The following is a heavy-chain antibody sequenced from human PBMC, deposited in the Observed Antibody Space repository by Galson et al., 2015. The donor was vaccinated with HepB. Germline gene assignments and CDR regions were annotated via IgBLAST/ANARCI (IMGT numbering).Heavy chain of an antibody. CDR2: IKSKIDGGTT. J-gene: IGHJ4*02. Sequence: SLRLSCAASGFTFSNAWMSWVRQAPGKGLEWVGRIKSKIDGGTTDYAAPVKGRFTISRDDSKNTLYLQMNSLKTEDTAVYYCTTLSDGVDNFDYWGQGTLVTVSS. V-gene: IGHV3-15*01. D-gene: IGHD3-3*01. CDR1: GFTFSNAW. CDR3: TTLSDGVDNFDY.